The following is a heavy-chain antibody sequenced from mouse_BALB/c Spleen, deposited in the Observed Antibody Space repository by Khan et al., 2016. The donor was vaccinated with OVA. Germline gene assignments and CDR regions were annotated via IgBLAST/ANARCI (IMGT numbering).Heavy chain of an antibody. V-gene: IGHV1-5*01. CDR2: IYPGNSDA. CDR1: GYSFTSYW. D-gene: IGHD2-2*01. Sequence: EVQLQESGTVLARPGASVKMSCKTSGYSFTSYWMHWIKQRPGQGLEWIGAIYPGNSDANYNQKFKDKAKLTAVTSASTANMALSSLTDEDSAVYYCTRWGYWFAYGGQGTLVTVSA. CDR3: TRWGYWFAY. J-gene: IGHJ3*01.